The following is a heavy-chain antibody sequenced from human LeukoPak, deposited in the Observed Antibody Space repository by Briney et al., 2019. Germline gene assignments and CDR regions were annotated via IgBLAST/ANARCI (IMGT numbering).Heavy chain of an antibody. D-gene: IGHD6-13*01. V-gene: IGHV4-59*01. CDR1: GGSISSSY. J-gene: IGHJ4*02. CDR3: ARGGGSSWFFRAVLYFDY. Sequence: SETLSLTCTDSGGSISSSYWRLMRQPPGKGLAWGGYLYYSGSTNYDPSLKSRVTISVDTSKNQFSLKLSSVTAADTAVYYCARGGGSSWFFRAVLYFDYWGQGTPVTVSS. CDR2: LYYSGST.